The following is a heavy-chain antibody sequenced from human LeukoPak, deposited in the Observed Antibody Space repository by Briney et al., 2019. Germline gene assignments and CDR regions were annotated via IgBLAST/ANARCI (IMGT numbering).Heavy chain of an antibody. CDR3: ARAPAVAPAIAIDGFDI. CDR2: IYDSGDT. J-gene: IGHJ3*02. CDR1: GGSFSSYY. D-gene: IGHD2-21*02. Sequence: SETLSLACTVSGGSFSSYYWGWIRQSPGKGLEWIAYIYDSGDTNYHPSLKSRVAISIDRSKNQFFLNLSSVTAADTAVYYCARAPAVAPAIAIDGFDIWGQGTMVTVSS. V-gene: IGHV4-59*01.